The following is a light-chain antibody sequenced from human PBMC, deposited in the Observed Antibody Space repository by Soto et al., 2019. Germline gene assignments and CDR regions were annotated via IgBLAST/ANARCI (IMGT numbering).Light chain of an antibody. J-gene: IGKJ1*01. V-gene: IGKV1-5*01. CDR1: QRMSAW. CDR3: QQYDTYPWT. CDR2: DAS. Sequence: DIQMTQSPTTLSASVGDRVIITCRASQRMSAWLAWYQQKPGKAPKLLIYDASSLENGVPSRFSGSGSGTDFTLTISSLQPDDFATYYSQQYDTYPWTFGQETKVEIK.